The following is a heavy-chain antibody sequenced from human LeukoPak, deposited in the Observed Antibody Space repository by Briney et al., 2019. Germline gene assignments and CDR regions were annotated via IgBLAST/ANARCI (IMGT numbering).Heavy chain of an antibody. CDR1: GFTFTTYA. Sequence: QSGGSLRLSCEASGFTFTTYAMSWVRQAPGKGLEWVAAISNSGVSTYYADSVKGRFTISRDNSENTLHLQMNSLRAEDTAVYYCARACSGGTCYLAAFDIWGQGTMVTVSS. J-gene: IGHJ3*02. CDR3: ARACSGGTCYLAAFDI. CDR2: ISNSGVST. V-gene: IGHV3-23*01. D-gene: IGHD2-15*01.